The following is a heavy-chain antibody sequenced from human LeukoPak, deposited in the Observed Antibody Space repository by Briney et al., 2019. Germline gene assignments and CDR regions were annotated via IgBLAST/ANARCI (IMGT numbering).Heavy chain of an antibody. J-gene: IGHJ6*03. D-gene: IGHD4-17*01. CDR2: IYTSGST. CDR3: ASRGTADDYGDYGYYYYYMDV. V-gene: IGHV4-59*10. Sequence: SETLSLTCAVYGGSFSPYYWSWIRQPAGKGLEWIGRIYTSGSTNYNPSLKSRVTISADTSKNQFSLKLSSVTAADTAVYYCASRGTADDYGDYGYYYYYMDVRGKGTTVTISS. CDR1: GGSFSPYY.